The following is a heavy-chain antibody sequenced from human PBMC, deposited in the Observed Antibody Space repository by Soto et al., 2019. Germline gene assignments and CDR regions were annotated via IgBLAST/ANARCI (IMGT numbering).Heavy chain of an antibody. CDR3: VRTAREGAVAPHWFDR. Sequence: SETLSLTCTVSGASIRSTDYYWSWIRHAPGKGLEWIGYVYYTGSTYYNPSLMSRLTISVDTSKNQFSLKLTSVTAAETAVYYCVRTAREGAVAPHWFDRWGQGTQVTVSS. V-gene: IGHV4-30-4*01. D-gene: IGHD2-21*02. J-gene: IGHJ5*02. CDR2: VYYTGST. CDR1: GASIRSTDYY.